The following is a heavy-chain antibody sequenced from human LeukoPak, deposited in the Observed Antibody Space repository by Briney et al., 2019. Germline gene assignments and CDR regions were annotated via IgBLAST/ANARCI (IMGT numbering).Heavy chain of an antibody. CDR2: IYYSGST. Sequence: PSETLSLTCTVSGGSISSYYWNWIRQPPGKGLEWIGYIYYSGSTNYNPSLKSRVTISADTSKNQFSLKLSSVTAADTAVYYCARSPSNMLNWFDPRGQGTLVTVSS. D-gene: IGHD2-2*01. CDR1: GGSISSYY. J-gene: IGHJ5*02. CDR3: ARSPSNMLNWFDP. V-gene: IGHV4-59*01.